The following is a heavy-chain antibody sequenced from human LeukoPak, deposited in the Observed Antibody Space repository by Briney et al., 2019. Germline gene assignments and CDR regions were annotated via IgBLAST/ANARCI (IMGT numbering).Heavy chain of an antibody. CDR1: GYTFTNYG. D-gene: IGHD2-2*01. CDR3: ARGLGYCSTPDCPARVYCFDY. V-gene: IGHV1-8*02. CDR2: MNPNSGNT. Sequence: ASVKVSCKASGYTFTNYGISWVRQATGQGLEWMGWMNPNSGNTGYAQKFQGRVTMTRDTSISTADMELSRLRSDDTAVYYCARGLGYCSTPDCPARVYCFDYWGQGTLVTVSS. J-gene: IGHJ4*02.